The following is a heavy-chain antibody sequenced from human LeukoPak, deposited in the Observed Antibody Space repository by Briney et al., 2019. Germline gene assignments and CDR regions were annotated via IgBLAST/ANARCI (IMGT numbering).Heavy chain of an antibody. V-gene: IGHV3-23*01. J-gene: IGHJ4*02. CDR1: GFTFNSYA. CDR3: AKVGFWELDYFDY. Sequence: GGSLRLSCAASGFTFNSYAIYWVRQAPGKGLEWVSGISGSGGSTYHADSVKGRFSISRDNSRNTVFLQMHSLRAEDTALYYCAKVGFWELDYFDYWGQGTLVTVSS. CDR2: ISGSGGST. D-gene: IGHD1-26*01.